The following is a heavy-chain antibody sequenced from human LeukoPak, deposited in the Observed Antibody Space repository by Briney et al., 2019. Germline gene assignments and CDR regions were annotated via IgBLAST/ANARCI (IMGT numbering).Heavy chain of an antibody. D-gene: IGHD2-2*01. CDR3: ARTTEVVPAAPDY. J-gene: IGHJ4*02. Sequence: WASVKVSCKASGGTFSSYAISWVRQAPGQGLEWMGGIIPIFGTANYAQKFQGRVTITADESTSTAYMELSSLRSEDTAVYYCARTTEVVPAAPDYWGQGTLVTVSS. V-gene: IGHV1-69*01. CDR1: GGTFSSYA. CDR2: IIPIFGTA.